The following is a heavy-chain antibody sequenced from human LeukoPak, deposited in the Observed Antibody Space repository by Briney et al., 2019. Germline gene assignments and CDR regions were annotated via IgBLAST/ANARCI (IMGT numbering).Heavy chain of an antibody. CDR1: GYTFTSYA. J-gene: IGHJ4*02. CDR3: AKGHDDFRQFDF. V-gene: IGHV1-69*13. CDR2: IIPIFGSG. Sequence: SVKVSCKASGYTFTSYAISWVRKAPGQGLEWMGGIIPIFGSGHSAQKFQGRLTITADESTRTTYMELSSLRSEDTAVYYCAKGHDDFRQFDFWGQGTLVIVSS. D-gene: IGHD3-3*01.